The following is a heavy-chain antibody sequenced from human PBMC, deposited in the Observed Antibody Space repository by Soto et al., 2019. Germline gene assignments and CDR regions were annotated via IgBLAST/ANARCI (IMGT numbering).Heavy chain of an antibody. CDR3: VKFRGRAYPYYYMDV. V-gene: IGHV3-23*01. Sequence: GGSLRLSCVTSGFSFSTYGMTRVRQAPGKGLEWVSYGGSGGSRYYAESVKGRFTISRDNSKNTLSLEMNSLRAEDTATYYCVKFRGRAYPYYYMDVWGKGTTVTVS. CDR1: GFSFSTYG. CDR2: GGSGGSR. J-gene: IGHJ6*03. D-gene: IGHD3-10*01.